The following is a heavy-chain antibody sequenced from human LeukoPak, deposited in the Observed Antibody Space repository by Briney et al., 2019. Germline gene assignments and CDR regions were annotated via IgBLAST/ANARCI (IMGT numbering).Heavy chain of an antibody. CDR3: ARAGYYGSGSQEKAFDF. CDR2: INPNSGGT. Sequence: ASVKVSCKASGYTFTGYYMHWVRQAPGQGLEWMGWINPNSGGTNYAQKFQGRVTMTRDTSISTAYMELSRLRSDDTAVYYCARAGYYGSGSQEKAFDFWGQGTLVTASS. D-gene: IGHD3-10*01. J-gene: IGHJ4*02. CDR1: GYTFTGYY. V-gene: IGHV1-2*02.